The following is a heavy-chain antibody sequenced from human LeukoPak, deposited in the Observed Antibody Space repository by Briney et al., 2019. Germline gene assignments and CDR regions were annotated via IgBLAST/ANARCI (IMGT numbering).Heavy chain of an antibody. J-gene: IGHJ6*03. Sequence: SETLSLTCTVSGGSISSYYWSWIRQPPGKGLEWIGYIYTSGSTNYNPSLKSRVTISVDTSKNQLSLKLSSVTAADTAVYYCARASYYDPPRAYYYYMDVWGKGTTVTVSS. CDR3: ARASYYDPPRAYYYYMDV. CDR2: IYTSGST. CDR1: GGSISSYY. V-gene: IGHV4-4*09. D-gene: IGHD3-3*01.